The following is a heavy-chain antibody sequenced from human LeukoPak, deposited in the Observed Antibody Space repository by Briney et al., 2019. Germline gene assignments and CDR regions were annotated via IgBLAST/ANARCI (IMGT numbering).Heavy chain of an antibody. CDR2: IIPIFGTA. V-gene: IGHV1-69*05. D-gene: IGHD5-12*01. CDR3: ARLGDSGYDLNDY. J-gene: IGHJ4*02. CDR1: GGTFSSYA. Sequence: GASVKVSCKASGGTFSSYAISWVRQAPGQGLEWMGGIIPIFGTANYAQKFQGRVTITTDESTSTAYMELSSLRSEDTAVYYCARLGDSGYDLNDYWGQGTLVTVSS.